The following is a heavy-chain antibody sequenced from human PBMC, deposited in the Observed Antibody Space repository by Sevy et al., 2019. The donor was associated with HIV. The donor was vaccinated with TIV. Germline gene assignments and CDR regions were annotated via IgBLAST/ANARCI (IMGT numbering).Heavy chain of an antibody. CDR1: GGSVSRYY. D-gene: IGHD5-18*01. J-gene: IGHJ4*02. CDR3: ARVRYTYGFPIFFDY. CDR2: YSGST. V-gene: IGHV4-59*02. Sequence: SETLSLTCSVSGGSVSRYYWSWIRQPPGKGLEWIDYSGSTSYNSSLKSRVTISVDRSKNQFSLKLRSVTAADTAIYYCARVRYTYGFPIFFDYWGQGILVTVSS.